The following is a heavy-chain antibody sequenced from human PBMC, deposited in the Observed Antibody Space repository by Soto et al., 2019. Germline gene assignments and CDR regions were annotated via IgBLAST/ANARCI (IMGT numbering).Heavy chain of an antibody. Sequence: QVQLVQSGAEVQKPGASVKVSCKASGYNFTNHAMHWVRQAPGQRLEWMGWINPGNGDRKYSQKFQGRVTITRDTSASTVYMELSSLRSEDTAVFYCARGRPQCLVPLASWGQGTLVTVSS. CDR2: INPGNGDR. D-gene: IGHD6-19*01. J-gene: IGHJ5*02. CDR3: ARGRPQCLVPLAS. CDR1: GYNFTNHA. V-gene: IGHV1-3*01.